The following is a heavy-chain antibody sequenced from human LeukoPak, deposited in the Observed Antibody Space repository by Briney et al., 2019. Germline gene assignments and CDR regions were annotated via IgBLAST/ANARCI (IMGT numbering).Heavy chain of an antibody. CDR1: GFTFSSYG. V-gene: IGHV3-23*01. Sequence: GGSLRLSCAASGFTFSSYGMSWVRQAPGKGLEWVSAISGSGGSTYYADSVKGRFTISRDNSKNTLYLQMNSLRAEDTAVYYCAKAPYGSGSYALFDPWGQGTLVTVSS. CDR3: AKAPYGSGSYALFDP. D-gene: IGHD3-10*01. J-gene: IGHJ5*02. CDR2: ISGSGGST.